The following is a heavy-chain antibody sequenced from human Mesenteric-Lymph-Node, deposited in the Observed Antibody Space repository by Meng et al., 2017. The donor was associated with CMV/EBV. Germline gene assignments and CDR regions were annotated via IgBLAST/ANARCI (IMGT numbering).Heavy chain of an antibody. CDR3: ARGLGAYYYGSVFAHAALDV. V-gene: IGHV4-34*01. CDR2: INHSGST. J-gene: IGHJ6*02. Sequence: SETLSLTCAVYGGSFSGYYWSWIRQPPGKGLEWIGEINHSGSTNYNPSLKSRVTISVDTSKNQFSLRLSSVTAADAAVYYCARGLGAYYYGSVFAHAALDVWGQGTTVTVSS. D-gene: IGHD3-10*01. CDR1: GGSFSGYY.